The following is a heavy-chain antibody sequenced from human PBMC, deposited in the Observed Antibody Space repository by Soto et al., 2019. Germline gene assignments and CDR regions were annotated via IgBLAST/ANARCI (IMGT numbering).Heavy chain of an antibody. CDR2: MNPNCGNA. V-gene: IGHV1-8*01. J-gene: IGHJ4*02. CDR3: ARPRGSGFDY. D-gene: IGHD1-26*01. CDR1: GYTFTSYD. Sequence: ASVKVSCKASGYTFTSYDINWVRQATGQGLEWMGWMNPNCGNASYAQKFQGRVTMTRNESTSTAYMELSSLRSEDTAVYYCARPRGSGFDYWGQGTLVTVSS.